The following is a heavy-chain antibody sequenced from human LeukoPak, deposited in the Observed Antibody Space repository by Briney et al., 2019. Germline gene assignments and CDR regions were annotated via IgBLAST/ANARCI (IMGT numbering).Heavy chain of an antibody. J-gene: IGHJ4*02. V-gene: IGHV3-7*01. CDR2: INQDGSEK. D-gene: IGHD6-13*01. CDR1: GFTFSSYS. CDR3: ARDRVWTVLY. Sequence: PGWSLRLSCAASGFTFSSYSMSWVRQAPGKGLEWVANINQDGSEKYYVDSVKGRFTISRDNAKNSLYLQMNSLRVEDTAVYYCARDRVWTVLYWGQGTLVTVSS.